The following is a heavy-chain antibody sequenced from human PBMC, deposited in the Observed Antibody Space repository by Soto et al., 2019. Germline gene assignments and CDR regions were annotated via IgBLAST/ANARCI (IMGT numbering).Heavy chain of an antibody. J-gene: IGHJ3*02. Sequence: GGSLILSCAASGFTFDDYAMHWVRQAPGKGLEWVSGISWNSGSIGYADSVKGRFTISRDNAKNSLYLQMNSLRAEDTALYYCAKEYGVAATHAFDIWGQGTMVTVSS. CDR1: GFTFDDYA. CDR2: ISWNSGSI. V-gene: IGHV3-9*01. CDR3: AKEYGVAATHAFDI. D-gene: IGHD2-15*01.